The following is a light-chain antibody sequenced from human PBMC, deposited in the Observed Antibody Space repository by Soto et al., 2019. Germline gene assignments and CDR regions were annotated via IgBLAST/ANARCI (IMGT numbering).Light chain of an antibody. CDR3: AAWDDSLSGPV. CDR2: RNN. Sequence: QSVLTQPPSASWTPGQRVTISCSGSSSNIGSNYVYWYQQLPGTAPKLLIYRNNQRPSGVPDRFSGSKSGTSASLAISGLRSEEEDDYYCAAWDDSLSGPVFGGGTKLTVL. V-gene: IGLV1-47*01. J-gene: IGLJ2*01. CDR1: SSNIGSNY.